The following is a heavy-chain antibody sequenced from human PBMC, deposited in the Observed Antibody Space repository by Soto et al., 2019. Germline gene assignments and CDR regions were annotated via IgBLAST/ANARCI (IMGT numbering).Heavy chain of an antibody. CDR1: GGSVRSGNYF. J-gene: IGHJ6*02. Sequence: LSLTCTVSGGSVRSGNYFWSWLRQPPGKGLEWIGNMFYSGTINYNPSLKSRVTIFVDTSKNQFSLRLTSVTAADTAIYYCARDQRIPTAGTPYYYYDLDVWGPGTTVTVYS. D-gene: IGHD6-13*01. CDR3: ARDQRIPTAGTPYYYYDLDV. V-gene: IGHV4-61*01. CDR2: MFYSGTI.